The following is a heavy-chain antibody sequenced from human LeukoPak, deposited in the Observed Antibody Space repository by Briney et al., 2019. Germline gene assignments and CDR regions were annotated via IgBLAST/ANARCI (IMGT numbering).Heavy chain of an antibody. CDR1: TGSISKHS. D-gene: IGHD3-10*01. Sequence: SETLSLTWTAATGSISKHSSSCSRQPPGKGLEWIGYLYYGGSTNYNPSLKSRVTISVDSSKTQFSLRWSSVTAAAPAGYYCARGNYGSGGGHYVNYWGHGELFTVSS. CDR2: LYYGGST. CDR3: ARGNYGSGGGHYVNY. J-gene: IGHJ4*01. V-gene: IGHV4-59*11.